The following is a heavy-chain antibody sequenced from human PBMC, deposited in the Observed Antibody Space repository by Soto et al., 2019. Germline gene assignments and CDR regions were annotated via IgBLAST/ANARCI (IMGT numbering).Heavy chain of an antibody. CDR3: TRHGVEYSSSYYYGLDF. J-gene: IGHJ6*02. CDR2: IRGKTYNYAT. CDR1: GFIFSDSA. Sequence: EVQLVESGGGLVQPGGSLKLSCAASGFIFSDSAIHWIRQASGSGLEWVGRIRGKTYNYATAYSASMKGRFTISRDDSXNXAYLQMNGLKTEDTAVYYCTRHGVEYSSSYYYGLDFWGQGTTVTVSS. D-gene: IGHD6-6*01. V-gene: IGHV3-73*01.